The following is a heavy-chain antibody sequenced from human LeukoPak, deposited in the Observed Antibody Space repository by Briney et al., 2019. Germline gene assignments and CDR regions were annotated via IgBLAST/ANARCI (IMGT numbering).Heavy chain of an antibody. D-gene: IGHD1-26*01. CDR2: TSYDGTSE. CDR3: ARAKGLAGSYLDNWFDP. CDR1: GFSFRRYD. V-gene: IGHV3-30*04. Sequence: GTSLRLSCAASGFSFRRYDMHWVRQAPGQGLEWVAATSYDGTSELYADFVKGRFSISRDNSRNTLSLQMDTLRPEDTAIYYCARAKGLAGSYLDNWFDPWGQGTRVIVSS. J-gene: IGHJ5*02.